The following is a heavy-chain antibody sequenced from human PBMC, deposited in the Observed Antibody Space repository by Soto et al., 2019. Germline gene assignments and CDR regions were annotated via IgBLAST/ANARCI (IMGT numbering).Heavy chain of an antibody. Sequence: SETLSLTCAVSGYSISTGFNWAWIRQPPGKGLEWIGSIYHSGSTYYNLSLKSRVTISSDASKNQISLKLSSVTAADTALYYCARDWGTGFYKLDSWGQATLVTAYS. V-gene: IGHV4-38-2*02. J-gene: IGHJ4*02. D-gene: IGHD6-19*01. CDR2: IYHSGST. CDR3: ARDWGTGFYKLDS. CDR1: GYSISTGFN.